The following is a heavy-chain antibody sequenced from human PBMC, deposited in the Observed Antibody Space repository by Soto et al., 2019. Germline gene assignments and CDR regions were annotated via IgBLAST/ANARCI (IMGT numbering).Heavy chain of an antibody. Sequence: GASVKVSCKASGGTFSSYAISWVRQAPGQGLEWMGGIIPIFGTANYAQKFQGRVTITADESTSTAYMELSSLRSEDTAVYYCERDGGSSGWSYYFDYWGQGTLVTVYS. D-gene: IGHD6-19*01. J-gene: IGHJ4*02. CDR1: GGTFSSYA. CDR2: IIPIFGTA. CDR3: ERDGGSSGWSYYFDY. V-gene: IGHV1-69*13.